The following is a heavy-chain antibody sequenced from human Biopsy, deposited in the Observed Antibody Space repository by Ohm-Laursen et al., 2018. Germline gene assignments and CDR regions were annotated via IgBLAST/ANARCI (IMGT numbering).Heavy chain of an antibody. CDR1: GGSIGSFF. Sequence: GTLSLTCTVSGGSIGSFFWSWIRQPPGKGLEWIGYIYYSGSTNYNPSLRSRVTISVDRSKNQFSLELSSVTAADTAVYYCARVGAGAPSIDYFDYWGQGALVTVSS. J-gene: IGHJ4*02. CDR3: ARVGAGAPSIDYFDY. CDR2: IYYSGST. D-gene: IGHD1-26*01. V-gene: IGHV4-59*01.